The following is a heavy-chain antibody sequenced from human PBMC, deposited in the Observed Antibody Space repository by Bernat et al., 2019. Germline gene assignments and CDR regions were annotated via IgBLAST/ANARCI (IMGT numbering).Heavy chain of an antibody. CDR3: ARDRGYCSGGSCYGPYYYYGMDV. V-gene: IGHV3-66*01. CDR2: IYSGGST. J-gene: IGHJ6*02. Sequence: EVQLVESGGGLVQPGGSLRLSCAASGFTVSSNYMSWVRQAPGKGLEWVSVIYSGGSTYYADSVKGRFTISRDNSKNTLCLQMNSLRAEDTAVYYCARDRGYCSGGSCYGPYYYYGMDVWGQGTTVTVSS. D-gene: IGHD2-15*01. CDR1: GFTVSSNY.